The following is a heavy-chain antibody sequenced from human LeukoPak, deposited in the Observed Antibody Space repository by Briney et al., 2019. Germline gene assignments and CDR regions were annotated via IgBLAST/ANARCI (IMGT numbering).Heavy chain of an antibody. Sequence: GRSLRLSCAASGFTFSSYGMHWVRQAPGKGLEWVAVISYDGSNKYYADSVKGRFTISRDNSKNTLYLQMNSLRAEDTAVYYCAKDSVGYCSSTSCYDAPDYWGQGTLVTVSS. CDR3: AKDSVGYCSSTSCYDAPDY. J-gene: IGHJ4*02. D-gene: IGHD2-2*01. V-gene: IGHV3-30*18. CDR2: ISYDGSNK. CDR1: GFTFSSYG.